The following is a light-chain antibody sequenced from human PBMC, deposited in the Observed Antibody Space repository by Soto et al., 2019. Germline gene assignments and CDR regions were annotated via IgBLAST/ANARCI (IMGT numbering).Light chain of an antibody. CDR3: AAWDDSLYGYV. Sequence: QSVLTQPPSASETPGQRVTISCSGSSSNIGINTVDWFQQLPGTAPKLLIYNNNQRPSGVPDRFSGSKSGTSASLAISGLQSEDESDYYCAAWDDSLYGYVFGTGTKVTVL. CDR1: SSNIGINT. CDR2: NNN. V-gene: IGLV1-44*01. J-gene: IGLJ1*01.